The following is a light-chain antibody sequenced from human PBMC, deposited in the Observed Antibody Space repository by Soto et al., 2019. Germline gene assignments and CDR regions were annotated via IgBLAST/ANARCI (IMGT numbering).Light chain of an antibody. CDR1: SSDVGGYNY. V-gene: IGLV2-14*01. J-gene: IGLJ2*01. Sequence: QSVLTQPASVSGSPGQSITISCTGTSSDVGGYNYVSWYQQHPGKAPKLMIYDVSNRPSGVSNRFSGSKSGNTASLTIYGLQAEDEADYYCSSYTCSSTVVFGGGTQQTVL. CDR2: DVS. CDR3: SSYTCSSTVV.